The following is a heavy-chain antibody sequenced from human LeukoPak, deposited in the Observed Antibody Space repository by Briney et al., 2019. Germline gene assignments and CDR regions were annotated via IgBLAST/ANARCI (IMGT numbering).Heavy chain of an antibody. D-gene: IGHD1-26*01. V-gene: IGHV3-21*01. CDR3: ARGIASYGSPPYFDY. J-gene: IGHJ4*02. CDR1: GFTFSSYS. Sequence: GGSLRLSCAASGFTFSSYSMNWVRQAPGKGLEWVSSISSSSSYIYYADSVKGRFTISRDNAKNSLYLQMNSLRAEDTAVYYCARGIASYGSPPYFDYWGQGTLVTVSS. CDR2: ISSSSSYI.